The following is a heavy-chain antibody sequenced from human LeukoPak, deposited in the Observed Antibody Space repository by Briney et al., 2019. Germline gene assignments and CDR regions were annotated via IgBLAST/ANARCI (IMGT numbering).Heavy chain of an antibody. Sequence: ASVKVSCKASGYTFTGYYMHWVRQAPGQGLEWMGWINPNSGGTNYAQKFQGRVTMTRDMSTSTLCMELSSLRSEDTAVYYCARVRDGYNDAYDIWGQGTMVTVSS. CDR1: GYTFTGYY. V-gene: IGHV1-2*02. CDR3: ARVRDGYNDAYDI. CDR2: INPNSGGT. D-gene: IGHD5-24*01. J-gene: IGHJ3*02.